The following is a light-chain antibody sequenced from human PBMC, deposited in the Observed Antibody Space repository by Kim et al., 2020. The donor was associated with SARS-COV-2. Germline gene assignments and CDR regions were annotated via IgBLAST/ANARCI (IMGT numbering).Light chain of an antibody. CDR1: IIGTKY. CDR3: QVWDSTTARV. J-gene: IGLJ3*02. V-gene: IGLV3-9*01. Sequence: SYELTQPLSVSVALGQTATITCGGNIIGTKYVHWYQQKPGQAPVLVIYRDDSRPSGIPGRFSASNSGNTATLTISRAQAGDEADYYCQVWDSTTARVFCGVTQLTVL. CDR2: RDD.